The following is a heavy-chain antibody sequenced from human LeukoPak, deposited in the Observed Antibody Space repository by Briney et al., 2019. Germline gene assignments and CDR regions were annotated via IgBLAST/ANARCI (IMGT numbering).Heavy chain of an antibody. Sequence: SETLSLTCAVYGGSFIGYYWSWIRQPPGKGLEWIGEINHSGSTNYNPSLKSRVTISVDTSNNQFSLKLSSVTAADTAVYYCAREVSPDFWSGYTTTSVEYHFDYWGQGSLVTVSS. V-gene: IGHV4-34*01. CDR3: AREVSPDFWSGYTTTSVEYHFDY. CDR1: GGSFIGYY. CDR2: INHSGST. J-gene: IGHJ4*02. D-gene: IGHD3-3*01.